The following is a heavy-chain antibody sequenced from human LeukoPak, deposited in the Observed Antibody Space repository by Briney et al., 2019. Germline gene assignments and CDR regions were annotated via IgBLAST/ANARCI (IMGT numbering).Heavy chain of an antibody. J-gene: IGHJ4*02. CDR2: MNPNSGNT. Sequence: GASVKVSCKASGYTFTSYDINWVRQATGQGLEWMGWMNPNSGNTGYAQKFQGRVTMTRNTSISTAYMDLSSLRSEDTAVYYCARVPPGDIVVVPAHLGDWGQGTLVTVSS. D-gene: IGHD2-2*01. CDR1: GYTFTSYD. V-gene: IGHV1-8*01. CDR3: ARVPPGDIVVVPAHLGD.